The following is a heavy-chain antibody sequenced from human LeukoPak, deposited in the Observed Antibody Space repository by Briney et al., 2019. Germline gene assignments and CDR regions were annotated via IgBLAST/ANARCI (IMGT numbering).Heavy chain of an antibody. J-gene: IGHJ4*02. V-gene: IGHV3-30*02. D-gene: IGHD1-7*01. CDR3: AKDLGNWNSEYYFDY. Sequence: GGSLRLSCAASGFTFSSYGMHWVRQAPGKGLEWVAFIRYDGSNKYYADSVKGRFTISRDNSKNTLYLQMNSLRAEDTAVYYCAKDLGNWNSEYYFDYWGQGTLATVSS. CDR1: GFTFSSYG. CDR2: IRYDGSNK.